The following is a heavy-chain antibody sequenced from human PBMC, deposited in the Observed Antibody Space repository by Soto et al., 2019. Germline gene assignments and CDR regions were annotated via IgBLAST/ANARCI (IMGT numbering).Heavy chain of an antibody. CDR3: ARRSAGSSKDY. J-gene: IGHJ4*02. V-gene: IGHV4-59*12. CDR1: GGSISTYY. Sequence: SETLSLTCTVSGGSISTYYWSWIRQPPGKGLEWIGEIYYSGSTNYNPSLKSRVTISVDTSKNQFSLKLSSVTAADTAVYYCARRSAGSSKDYWGQGTLVTVSS. CDR2: IYYSGST. D-gene: IGHD6-6*01.